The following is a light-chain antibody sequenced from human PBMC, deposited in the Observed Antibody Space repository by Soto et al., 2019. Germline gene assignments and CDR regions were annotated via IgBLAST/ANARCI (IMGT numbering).Light chain of an antibody. V-gene: IGKV1-5*01. CDR2: DAS. CDR1: QIIGSS. Sequence: DIQMTQSPSTLSASVGDRVTITCRASQIIGSSLAWYQQTPGRAPKLLIYDASTLHTGVPSRFSGSESGTEFTLTISSLQPDDSATYYCQQYYSYSCTFGQGNKVDLK. J-gene: IGKJ2*02. CDR3: QQYYSYSCT.